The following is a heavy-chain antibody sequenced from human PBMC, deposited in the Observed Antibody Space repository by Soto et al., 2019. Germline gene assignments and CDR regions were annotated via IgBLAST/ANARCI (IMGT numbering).Heavy chain of an antibody. CDR1: GYTFTSYD. V-gene: IGHV1-8*01. D-gene: IGHD2-15*01. CDR3: ARGPQDILDH. CDR2: MNPNSGNT. J-gene: IGHJ4*02. Sequence: QVQLVQSGAEVKKPGASVKVSCKASGYTFTSYDINWVRQATGQGLAWMGWMNPNSGNTGFAQTFQGRVTMTRNTSMSTAYMELSSPRSDDTAVYYCARGPQDILDHWGQGTLVTVSS.